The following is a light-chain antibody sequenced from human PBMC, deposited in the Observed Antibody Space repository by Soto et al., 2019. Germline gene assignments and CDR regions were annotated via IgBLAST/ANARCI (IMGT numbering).Light chain of an antibody. J-gene: IGKJ1*01. V-gene: IGKV1-17*02. Sequence: DIQMTQSPSSLSASVGDRVTITCRASQGIGNDLGWFQQKPGKAPKRLIFAASSVQSGVPSRFSGSGSGTEFTLTISNLQPEDFATYYCLQHSTYPWTFGQGTKVEIK. CDR2: AAS. CDR1: QGIGND. CDR3: LQHSTYPWT.